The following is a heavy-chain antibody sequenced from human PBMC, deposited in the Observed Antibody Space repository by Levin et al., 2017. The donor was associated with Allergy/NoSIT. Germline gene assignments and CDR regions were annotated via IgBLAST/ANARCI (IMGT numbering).Heavy chain of an antibody. CDR2: ISSSSSSI. J-gene: IGHJ3*02. CDR3: AGMKRNILQAFGI. D-gene: IGHD2/OR15-2a*01. V-gene: IGHV3-48*02. CDR1: GVAFSSYS. Sequence: QPGGSLRLSCVASGVAFSSYSMNWVRQAPGKGLEWISYISSSSSSIDYADSVKGRFTISGDNAKNSLFLQMNSLRDEDTAVYFCAGMKRNILQAFGIWGQGTMVTVSS.